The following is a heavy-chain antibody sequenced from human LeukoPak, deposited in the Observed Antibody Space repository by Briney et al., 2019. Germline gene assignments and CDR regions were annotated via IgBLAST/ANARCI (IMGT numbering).Heavy chain of an antibody. CDR2: IYPGDSDT. CDR3: ARAEYYDILTGLDAFDI. CDR1: GYSFTSYW. Sequence: GESLKISCKGSGYSFTSYWIGWVRQMPGKGLEWMGIIYPGDSDTRYSPSFQGQVTISADKSISTAYLQWSSLKASDTAMYYCARAEYYDILTGLDAFDIWGQGTMVTVSS. V-gene: IGHV5-51*01. D-gene: IGHD3-9*01. J-gene: IGHJ3*02.